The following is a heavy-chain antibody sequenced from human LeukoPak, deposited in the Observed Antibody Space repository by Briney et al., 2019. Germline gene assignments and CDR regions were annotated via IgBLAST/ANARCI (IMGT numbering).Heavy chain of an antibody. CDR3: ARGSYSVDY. Sequence: PSETLSLTCTVSGDSISSYYWSWIRQPPGKGLEWIGYIYYSGSTNYNPSLKSRVTISVDRSKNQFSLKLSSVTAADTAVYYCARGSYSVDYWGQGTLVTVSS. CDR1: GDSISSYY. J-gene: IGHJ4*02. V-gene: IGHV4-59*01. D-gene: IGHD1-26*01. CDR2: IYYSGST.